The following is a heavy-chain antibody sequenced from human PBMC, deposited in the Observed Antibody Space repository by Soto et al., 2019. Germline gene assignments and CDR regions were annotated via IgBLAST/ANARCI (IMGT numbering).Heavy chain of an antibody. Sequence: SAPTLRNATQTLTLAYTFSGFPLSTTGGSEGLILQPPGQALEWLALIYWDDDKRYSPSLKSRLTITKGTSKNQVVLTMTNMDPVDTASYYCAHSLFLFLGSRRPFDNLFQGTLVTVS. CDR3: AHSLFLFLGSRRPFDN. D-gene: IGHD1-26*01. J-gene: IGHJ4*02. V-gene: IGHV2-5*02. CDR2: IYWDDDK. CDR1: GFPLSTTGGS.